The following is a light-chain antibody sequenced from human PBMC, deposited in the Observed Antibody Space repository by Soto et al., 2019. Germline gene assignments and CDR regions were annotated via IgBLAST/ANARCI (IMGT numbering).Light chain of an antibody. J-gene: IGKJ4*01. V-gene: IGKV3-20*01. Sequence: EIVLTQSPGTLSLSPGERATLSCRASQSVSSSYLAWYQQKPGQAPRLLIYGASSRATGIPDRFSGSGSGTDFTLTISRLEPEDFATYYCQQLYTYPLTFGGGTKVDIK. CDR3: QQLYTYPLT. CDR1: QSVSSSY. CDR2: GAS.